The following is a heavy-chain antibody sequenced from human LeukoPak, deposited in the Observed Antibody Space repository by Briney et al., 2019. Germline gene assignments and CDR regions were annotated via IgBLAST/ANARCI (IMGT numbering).Heavy chain of an antibody. V-gene: IGHV4-34*01. CDR1: GGSFSGYY. CDR2: INHSGST. CDR3: ARYEGSRYYYYYMDV. Sequence: SETLSLTCAVYGGSFSGYYWSWIRQPPGKGLEWIGEINHSGSTNYNPSLKSRVTISVDTSKNQFSLKLSSVTAADTAVYYCARYEGSRYYYYYMDVWGKGTTVTVSS. J-gene: IGHJ6*03. D-gene: IGHD3-3*01.